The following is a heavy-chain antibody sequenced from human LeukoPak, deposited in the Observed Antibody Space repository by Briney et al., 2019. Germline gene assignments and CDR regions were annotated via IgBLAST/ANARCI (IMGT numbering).Heavy chain of an antibody. Sequence: PGGSLRLSCAASGFTFSSYSMNWVRQAPGKGLEWVSSISSSSSYIYYADSAKGRFTISRDNAKNSLYLQMNSLRAEDTAVYYCARDRFRPPDTAMVTGGGYYYYYGMDVWGQGTTVTVSS. V-gene: IGHV3-21*01. D-gene: IGHD5-18*01. CDR3: ARDRFRPPDTAMVTGGGYYYYYGMDV. J-gene: IGHJ6*02. CDR1: GFTFSSYS. CDR2: ISSSSSYI.